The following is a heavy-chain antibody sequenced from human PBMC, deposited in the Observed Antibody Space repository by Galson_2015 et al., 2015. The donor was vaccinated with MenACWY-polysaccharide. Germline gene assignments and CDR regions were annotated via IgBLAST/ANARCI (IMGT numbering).Heavy chain of an antibody. D-gene: IGHD3-22*01. Sequence: LRLSCAASGFDFRSYAMSWVRQAPGKGLEWVSTMSGRRGYTYYADSVKGRFTISRDNSKNTLYLQMSNLRADDTAIYSCATHPKGTDSRWYDYWGQGTLVTVSS. CDR3: ATHPKGTDSRWYDY. V-gene: IGHV3-23*01. CDR1: GFDFRSYA. CDR2: MSGRRGYT. J-gene: IGHJ4*02.